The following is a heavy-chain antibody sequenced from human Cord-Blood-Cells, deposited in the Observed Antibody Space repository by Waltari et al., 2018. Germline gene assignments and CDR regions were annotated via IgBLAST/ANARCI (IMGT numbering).Heavy chain of an antibody. V-gene: IGHV3-15*01. CDR2: IKSKTDGGTT. D-gene: IGHD3-10*01. J-gene: IGHJ4*02. Sequence: EVQLVESVGGLVQRGGSRRRSCSAFAVPLSNVCMCWVLHIPGQGLEWVGRIKSKTDGGTTDYAAPVKGRFTISRDDSKNTLYLQMNSLKTEDTAVYYCTTDQGDYYGSGSYDYWGQGTLVTVSS. CDR3: TTDQGDYYGSGSYDY. CDR1: AVPLSNVC.